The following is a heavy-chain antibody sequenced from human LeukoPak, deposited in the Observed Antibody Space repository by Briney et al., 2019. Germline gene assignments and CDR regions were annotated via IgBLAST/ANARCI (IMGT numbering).Heavy chain of an antibody. D-gene: IGHD5-24*01. CDR2: NGKNGSEN. Sequence: GGSLTLSCAASGFAFPNYWMVWLRQAPGKGLEWVASNGKNGSENSYVDSVKGRFTISRDTAMNSLYLQMTSLRVEDTAVNYCTRDIVWLQLEYWGQGALVTASS. J-gene: IGHJ4*02. V-gene: IGHV3-7*01. CDR3: TRDIVWLQLEY. CDR1: GFAFPNYW.